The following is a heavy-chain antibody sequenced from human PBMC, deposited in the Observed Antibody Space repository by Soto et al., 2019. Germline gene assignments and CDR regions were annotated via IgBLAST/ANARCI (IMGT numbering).Heavy chain of an antibody. D-gene: IGHD3-16*01. CDR1: GFTFSSYW. CDR2: IYTDGSRT. Sequence: EVQLVESGGGLVQPGGSLRLSCAASGFTFSSYWMHWVRQAPGKGLVWVSRIYTDGSRTNYADSVKGRFTISRDNAKNTLYLQINSLRAEDTAVYYSARGLMHLYGMDVWGQGTTVTVSS. CDR3: ARGLMHLYGMDV. V-gene: IGHV3-74*01. J-gene: IGHJ6*02.